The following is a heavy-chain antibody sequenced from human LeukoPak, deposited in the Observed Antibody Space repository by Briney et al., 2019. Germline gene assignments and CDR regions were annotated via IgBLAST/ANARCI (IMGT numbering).Heavy chain of an antibody. V-gene: IGHV3-23*01. CDR2: ISVSDGTT. D-gene: IGHD5-24*01. Sequence: PGGSLRLSCAASGFTFDTYNFNWVRQAPGKGLEWVSTISVSDGTTYYADSVKGRFTISRDNSKNTLYLQMNSLRAEDTALYYCARSSHQMDIHFDFWGRGTLVTVSS. J-gene: IGHJ4*02. CDR3: ARSSHQMDIHFDF. CDR1: GFTFDTYN.